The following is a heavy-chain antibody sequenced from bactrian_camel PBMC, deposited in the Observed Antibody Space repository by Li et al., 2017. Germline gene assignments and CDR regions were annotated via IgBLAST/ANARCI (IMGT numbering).Heavy chain of an antibody. D-gene: IGHD2*01. Sequence: HVQLVESGGGSVQAGGSLRLSCTASGSTAGRHCWAWLRQAPGKEREGVAVATIRTGGLISRYGDSVKGRFTISRDSAKNTLYLQMNNLRPDDSAMYYCAATEGYCDLDSPREYAHWGQGTQVTVS. V-gene: IGHV3S1*01. CDR3: AATEGYCDLDSPREYAH. J-gene: IGHJ4*01. CDR1: GSTAGRHC. CDR2: IRTGGLIS.